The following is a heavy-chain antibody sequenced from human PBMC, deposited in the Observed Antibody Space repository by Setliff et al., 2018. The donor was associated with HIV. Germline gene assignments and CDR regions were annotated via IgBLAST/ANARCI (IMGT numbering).Heavy chain of an antibody. D-gene: IGHD3-22*01. Sequence: PGGSLRLSCAASGFTFTAHGMHWVRQAPDKGLEWVAFINYDENSEYYADSVKGRVTISRDNFRNTVDLQMDSLRGEDTAVYYCVKDSSWQQIGRNWRVHSGMDVWGQGTTVTVSS. J-gene: IGHJ6*02. CDR1: GFTFTAHG. CDR3: VKDSSWQQIGRNWRVHSGMDV. V-gene: IGHV3-30*02. CDR2: INYDENSE.